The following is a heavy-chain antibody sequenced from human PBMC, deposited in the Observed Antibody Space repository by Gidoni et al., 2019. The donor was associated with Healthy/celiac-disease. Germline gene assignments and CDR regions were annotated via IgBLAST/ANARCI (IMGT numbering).Heavy chain of an antibody. CDR2: INHSGST. Sequence: QVQLQQWGAGLLKPSETLSLTCAVYGGSFSGYYWSWLRQPPGKGLEWIGEINHSGSTNYNPSLKSRVTISVDTSKNQCSLKLSSVTAADTAVYYCARGRFFTMIVVVTGYRYYGMDVWGQGTTVTVSS. V-gene: IGHV4-34*01. D-gene: IGHD3-22*01. CDR1: GGSFSGYY. CDR3: ARGRFFTMIVVVTGYRYYGMDV. J-gene: IGHJ6*02.